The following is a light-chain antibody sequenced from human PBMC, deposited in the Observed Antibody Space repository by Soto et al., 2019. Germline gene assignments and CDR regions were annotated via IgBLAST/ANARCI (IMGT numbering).Light chain of an antibody. CDR2: MIS. CDR1: QSLLHRDGNTY. CDR3: MPATRPYT. V-gene: IGKV2-24*01. Sequence: EIVMTQTPLASRVTLGQPASISCRSSQSLLHRDGNTYLSWLHQRPGPPPSLLLYMISDRFSGVPARFSGSGAGTDFTLKISRVEAEDVGVYYCMPATRPYTFGQGTKLEIE. J-gene: IGKJ2*01.